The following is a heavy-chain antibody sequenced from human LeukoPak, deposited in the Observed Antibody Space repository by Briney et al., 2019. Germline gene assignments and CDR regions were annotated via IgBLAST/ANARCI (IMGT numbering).Heavy chain of an antibody. V-gene: IGHV5-51*01. Sequence: GESLKISCQGSGYDFATYWIGWVRQMPGKGLEWMGRIYPGDSDTKYSPSFQGQVTISADKSTGSAYLQWSSLKSSDTAMYYCARLPQDYYYHGMDVWGQGTTVSVS. CDR3: ARLPQDYYYHGMDV. J-gene: IGHJ6*02. CDR1: GYDFATYW. CDR2: IYPGDSDT.